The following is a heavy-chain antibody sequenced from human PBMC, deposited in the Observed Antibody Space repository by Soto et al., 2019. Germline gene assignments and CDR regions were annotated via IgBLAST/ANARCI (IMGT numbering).Heavy chain of an antibody. CDR2: IYSGGST. CDR3: ASYVWGSYRYPYYYYGMDV. CDR1: GFTVSSNY. D-gene: IGHD3-16*02. V-gene: IGHV3-53*01. J-gene: IGHJ6*02. Sequence: PVGSLRLSCAASGFTVSSNYMSWVRQAPGKGLEWVSVIYSGGSTYYADSVKGRFTISRDNSKNTLYLQMKSLRAEDTAVYYCASYVWGSYRYPYYYYGMDVWGQGTTVTVSS.